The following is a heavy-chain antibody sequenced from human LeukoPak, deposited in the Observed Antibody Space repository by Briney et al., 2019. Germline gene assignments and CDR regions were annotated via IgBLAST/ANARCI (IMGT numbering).Heavy chain of an antibody. CDR1: GFTFSSYG. Sequence: GGSLRLSCAASGFTFSSYGMHWVRQAPGKGLEWVAVIWYDGSNKYYADSVKGRFTISRDNSKNTLYLQMNSLRAEDTAVYYCARELRFLEWLFPRAYYYYYGMDVWGQGTTVTVSS. CDR2: IWYDGSNK. D-gene: IGHD3-3*01. J-gene: IGHJ6*02. V-gene: IGHV3-33*01. CDR3: ARELRFLEWLFPRAYYYYYGMDV.